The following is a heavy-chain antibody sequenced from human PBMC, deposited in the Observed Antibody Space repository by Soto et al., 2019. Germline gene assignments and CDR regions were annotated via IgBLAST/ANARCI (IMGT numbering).Heavy chain of an antibody. Sequence: PSETLCLTCTVSGPSVSSGSYYWSWIRQPPGKGLEWIGYIYYSGSTNYNPSLKSRVTISVDTSKNQFSLKLSSVTAADTAVYYCARDHAGSSWYRGEVQNYGMDVWGQGTTVTVSS. D-gene: IGHD6-13*01. CDR1: GPSVSSGSYY. J-gene: IGHJ6*02. CDR3: ARDHAGSSWYRGEVQNYGMDV. V-gene: IGHV4-61*01. CDR2: IYYSGST.